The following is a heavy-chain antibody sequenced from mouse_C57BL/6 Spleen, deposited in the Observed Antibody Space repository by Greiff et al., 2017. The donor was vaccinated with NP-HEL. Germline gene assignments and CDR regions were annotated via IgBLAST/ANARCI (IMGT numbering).Heavy chain of an antibody. CDR1: GYAFTNYL. CDR3: AREGVPQRGNAMDD. Sequence: VQLQESGAELVRPGTSVKVSCKASGYAFTNYLIEWVKQRPGQGLEWIGVINPGSGGTNYNEKFKGKATLTADKSSSTAYMQLSSLTSEDSAVYFCAREGVPQRGNAMDDWGQGTSVTVSS. V-gene: IGHV1-54*01. D-gene: IGHD5-1*01. CDR2: INPGSGGT. J-gene: IGHJ4*01.